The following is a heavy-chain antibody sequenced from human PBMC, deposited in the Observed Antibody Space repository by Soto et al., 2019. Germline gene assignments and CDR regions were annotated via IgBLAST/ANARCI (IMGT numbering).Heavy chain of an antibody. D-gene: IGHD3-10*02. V-gene: IGHV6-1*01. CDR1: GDSVASNSAA. J-gene: IGHJ6*02. Sequence: PSQTLSLTCAISGDSVASNSAAWNWSRQSPSRGLEWLGRTYYRSKWYNDYAVSVKSRITINPDTSKNQFSLQLNSVTPEDTAVYYCARAPYVQLYGMDVWGQGTTVTVYS. CDR2: TYYRSKWYN. CDR3: ARAPYVQLYGMDV.